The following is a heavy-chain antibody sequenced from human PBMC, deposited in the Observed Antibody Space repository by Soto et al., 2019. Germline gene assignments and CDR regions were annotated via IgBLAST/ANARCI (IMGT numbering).Heavy chain of an antibody. J-gene: IGHJ6*02. V-gene: IGHV4-34*01. CDR3: ARLVPEVVVVPAAINFYYYYGMDV. D-gene: IGHD2-2*02. Sequence: PSETLSLTCAVYGGSFSGYYWSWNRQPPGKGLEWIGEINHSGSTNYNPSLKSRVTISVDTSKNQFSLKLSSVTAADTAVYYCARLVPEVVVVPAAINFYYYYGMDVWGQGTTLTVSS. CDR1: GGSFSGYY. CDR2: INHSGST.